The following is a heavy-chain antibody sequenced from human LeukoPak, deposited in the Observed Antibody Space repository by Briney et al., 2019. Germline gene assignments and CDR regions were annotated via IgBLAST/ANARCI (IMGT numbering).Heavy chain of an antibody. CDR3: ARGQIDYGGNSFDY. V-gene: IGHV4-34*01. D-gene: IGHD4-23*01. CDR2: INHSGST. J-gene: IGHJ4*02. Sequence: SETLSLTCAVYGGSFSGYYWSWIRQPPRKGLEWIGEINHSGSTNYNPSLKSRVTISVDTSKNQFSLKLSSVTAADTAVYYCARGQIDYGGNSFDYWGQGTLVTVSS. CDR1: GGSFSGYY.